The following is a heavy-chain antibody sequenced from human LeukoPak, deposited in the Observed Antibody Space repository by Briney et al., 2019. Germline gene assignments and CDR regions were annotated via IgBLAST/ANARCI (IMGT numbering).Heavy chain of an antibody. CDR3: ANDLGTGTTGGTRFDP. CDR2: IAYDATYE. D-gene: IGHD1-1*01. J-gene: IGHJ5*01. V-gene: IGHV3-30*02. Sequence: GGSLRLSCAASGFPFSTYGMRWIRQTPGKRLEWVAFIAYDATYEFFADSVKGRFSISRDNAENTLYLEINSLRVEDTALYYCANDLGTGTTGGTRFDPWGQGTLVTVSS. CDR1: GFPFSTYG.